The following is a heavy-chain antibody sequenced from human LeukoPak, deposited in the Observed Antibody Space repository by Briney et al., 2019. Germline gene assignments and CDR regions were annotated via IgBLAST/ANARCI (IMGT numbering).Heavy chain of an antibody. Sequence: GGSLRLSCAASGFTFSSYEMNWVRQAPGKGLEWFSYISSSGSTIYYADSVKGRFTISRDNAKNSLYLQMNSLRAEDTAVYYCARVYYDILTGYRLVDYWGQGTLVTV. CDR2: ISSSGSTI. D-gene: IGHD3-9*01. CDR1: GFTFSSYE. CDR3: ARVYYDILTGYRLVDY. V-gene: IGHV3-48*03. J-gene: IGHJ4*02.